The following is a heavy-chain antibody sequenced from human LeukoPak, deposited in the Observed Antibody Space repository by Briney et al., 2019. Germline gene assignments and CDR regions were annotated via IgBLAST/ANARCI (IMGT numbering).Heavy chain of an antibody. CDR3: ATDGSGWYPYGMDV. CDR1: GYTLTELS. V-gene: IGHV1-24*01. J-gene: IGHJ6*02. CDR2: FDPEDGET. D-gene: IGHD6-19*01. Sequence: GASVKVSCKVSGYTLTELSMHWVRQAPGKGLEWMGGFDPEDGETIYAQKFQGRVTMTEDTSTDTAYMELSSLRSEDTAVYYCATDGSGWYPYGMDVWGQGTTVTVSS.